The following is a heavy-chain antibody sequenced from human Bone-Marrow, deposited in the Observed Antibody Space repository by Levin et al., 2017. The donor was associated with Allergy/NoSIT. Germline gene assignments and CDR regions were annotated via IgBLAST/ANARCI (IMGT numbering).Heavy chain of an antibody. Sequence: ASVKVSCKVSGYTLTELSMHWVRQAPGKGLEWMGGFDPEDGETIYAQKFQGRVTMTEDTSTDTAYMELSSLRSEDTAVYYCATDLRRYDFWSGLGASGYYGMDVWGQGTTVTVSS. CDR2: FDPEDGET. CDR1: GYTLTELS. J-gene: IGHJ6*02. D-gene: IGHD3-3*01. V-gene: IGHV1-24*01. CDR3: ATDLRRYDFWSGLGASGYYGMDV.